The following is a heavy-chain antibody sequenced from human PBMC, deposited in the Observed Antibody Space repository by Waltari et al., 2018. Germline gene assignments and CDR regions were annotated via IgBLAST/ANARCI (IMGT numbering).Heavy chain of an antibody. CDR3: AKESHGY. J-gene: IGHJ4*02. CDR2: IRYDGSNK. V-gene: IGHV3-30*02. CDR1: GFTFSSYG. Sequence: QVQLVESGGGVVQPGGSLRLSCAASGFTFSSYGMHWVRQAPGQGLEGVAFIRYDGSNKNYADSVEGRFTIARDNSKNTLYLQMNSLVAEDTAVYYCAKESHGYWGQGTLVTVSS.